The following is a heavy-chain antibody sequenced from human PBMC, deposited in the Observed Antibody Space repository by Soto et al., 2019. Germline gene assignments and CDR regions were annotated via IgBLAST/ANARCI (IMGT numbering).Heavy chain of an antibody. Sequence: PSETLSLTCTVSGASISGFYWSWIRKSAGKGLEWIGRIYATGTTDYNPSLKSRVMMSVDTSKKQFSLKLRSVTAADTAVYYCVRDGTKTLREWFDPWGQGFRSPSPQ. V-gene: IGHV4-4*07. CDR1: GASISGFY. D-gene: IGHD1-1*01. J-gene: IGHJ5*02. CDR3: VRDGTKTLREWFDP. CDR2: IYATGTT.